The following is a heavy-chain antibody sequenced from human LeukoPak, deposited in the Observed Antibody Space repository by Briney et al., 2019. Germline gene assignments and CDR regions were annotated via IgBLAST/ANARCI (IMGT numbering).Heavy chain of an antibody. CDR2: ISSSSSYI. CDR3: ARGYSSGWYEPYYYYGMDV. D-gene: IGHD6-19*01. Sequence: GGSLRLSCAASGFTFSSYSMNWVRQAPGKGLEWVSSISSSSSYIYYADSVKGRFTISRDNAKNSLYLQMNSLGAEDTAVYYCARGYSSGWYEPYYYYGMDVWGQGTTVTVSS. V-gene: IGHV3-21*01. J-gene: IGHJ6*02. CDR1: GFTFSSYS.